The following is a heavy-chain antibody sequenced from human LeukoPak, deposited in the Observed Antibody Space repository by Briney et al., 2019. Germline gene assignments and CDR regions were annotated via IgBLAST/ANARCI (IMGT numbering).Heavy chain of an antibody. Sequence: SVTVSCKASGYTFTGYYMHWLRQAPGQEREGMGWINPNSCGTNYALKFQGRVTITRDTSISTAYLGLSRLRSDDTAVYYCARVLYGSGSYSFDYWGQGTLVTVSS. V-gene: IGHV1-2*02. CDR1: GYTFTGYY. CDR3: ARVLYGSGSYSFDY. J-gene: IGHJ4*02. D-gene: IGHD3-10*01. CDR2: INPNSCGT.